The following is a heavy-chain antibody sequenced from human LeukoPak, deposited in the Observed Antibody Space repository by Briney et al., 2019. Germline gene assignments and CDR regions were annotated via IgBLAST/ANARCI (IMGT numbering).Heavy chain of an antibody. D-gene: IGHD1-7*01. CDR1: GGTFSSYA. CDR3: ARARIKLGGWFDP. V-gene: IGHV1-69*05. Sequence: ASVKVSCKASGGTFSSYAISWVRQAPGQGLEWMGRIIPIFGTANYAQKFQGRVTITTDESTSTAYMELSSLRSEDTAVYYCARARIKLGGWFDPWGQGTLVTVSS. J-gene: IGHJ5*02. CDR2: IIPIFGTA.